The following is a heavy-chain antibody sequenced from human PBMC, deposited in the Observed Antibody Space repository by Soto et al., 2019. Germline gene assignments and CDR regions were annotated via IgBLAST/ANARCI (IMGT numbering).Heavy chain of an antibody. J-gene: IGHJ6*02. D-gene: IGHD6-6*01. CDR2: IYYSGST. V-gene: IGHV4-59*01. CDR3: ARDRGSIAARPGYYYGMDV. CDR1: GGSISSYY. Sequence: PSETLSLTCTVSGGSISSYYWSWIRQPPGKGLEWIGYIYYSGSTNCNPSLKSRVTISVDTSKNQFSLKLSSVTAADTAVYYCARDRGSIAARPGYYYGMDVWGQGTTVTVSS.